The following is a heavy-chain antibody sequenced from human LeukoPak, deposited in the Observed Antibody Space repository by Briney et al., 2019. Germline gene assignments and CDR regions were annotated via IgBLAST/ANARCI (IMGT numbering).Heavy chain of an antibody. V-gene: IGHV3-21*01. J-gene: IGHJ3*02. CDR1: GFTFSSYS. CDR3: AREWGSSWALDAFDI. CDR2: ISSSSSYI. Sequence: PGGSLRLSCAASGFTFSSYSMNWVRQAPGKGLEWVSSISSSSSYIYYADSVKGRFTISRDNAKNSLYLQMNSLRAEDTAVYYCAREWGSSWALDAFDIWGQGTMVTVSS. D-gene: IGHD6-13*01.